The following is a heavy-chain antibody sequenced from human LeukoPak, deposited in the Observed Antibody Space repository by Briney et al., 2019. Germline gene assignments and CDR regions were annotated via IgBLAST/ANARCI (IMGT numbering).Heavy chain of an antibody. V-gene: IGHV1-69*01. Sequence: SVKVSCKASGGTFSSYAISWVRQAPGQGLEWMGGIIPIFGTANYAQKFQGRVTITADESTSTAYMELSSLRSEDTAVYYCARGVAGANDAFDIWGQGTMVTVSS. D-gene: IGHD6-19*01. J-gene: IGHJ3*02. CDR1: GGTFSSYA. CDR3: ARGVAGANDAFDI. CDR2: IIPIFGTA.